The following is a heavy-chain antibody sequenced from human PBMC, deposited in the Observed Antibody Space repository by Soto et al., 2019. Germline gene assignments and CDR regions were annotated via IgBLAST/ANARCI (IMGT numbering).Heavy chain of an antibody. CDR2: IYAGDSDT. V-gene: IGHV5-51*01. D-gene: IGHD3-3*01. CDR1: GYSFTNYW. CDR3: ARHAYDFWSGHPNPRYYYGMDV. J-gene: IGHJ6*02. Sequence: GESLKISCKGSGYSFTNYWIGWVRQMPGKGLEWMGIIYAGDSDTRYGPSFQGQVTISVDKSISTAYLQWSSLKATDTAMYYCARHAYDFWSGHPNPRYYYGMDVWGQGTTVTVSS.